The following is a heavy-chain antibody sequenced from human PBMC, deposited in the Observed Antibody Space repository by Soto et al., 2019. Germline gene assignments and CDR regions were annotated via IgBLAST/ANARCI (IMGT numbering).Heavy chain of an antibody. CDR2: IYYSGST. D-gene: IGHD3-16*02. CDR1: GGSISSSSYY. J-gene: IGHJ4*02. CDR3: ARSRNYDYVWGSYRPPSTYFDY. V-gene: IGHV4-39*01. Sequence: SETLSLTCTVSGGSISSSSYYWGWIRQPPGKGLEWIGSIYYSGSTYYNPSLKSRVTISVDTSMNQFSLKLSSVTAADTAVYYCARSRNYDYVWGSYRPPSTYFDYWGQGTLVTVSS.